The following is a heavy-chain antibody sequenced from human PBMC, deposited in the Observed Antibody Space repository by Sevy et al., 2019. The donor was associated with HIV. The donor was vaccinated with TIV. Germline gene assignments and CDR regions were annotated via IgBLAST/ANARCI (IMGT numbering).Heavy chain of an antibody. CDR1: GFTFSSYA. CDR2: ISGSGGST. CDR3: AKGVESCSSTSCYYGWFDP. V-gene: IGHV3-23*01. Sequence: GGSLRLSCAASGFTFSSYAMSWVRQAPGKGLEWVSAISGSGGSTYYADSVKGRFTISRDNSKNTLYLQMNSLRAEDTAVYYCAKGVESCSSTSCYYGWFDPWGQGTLVTVSS. D-gene: IGHD2-2*01. J-gene: IGHJ5*02.